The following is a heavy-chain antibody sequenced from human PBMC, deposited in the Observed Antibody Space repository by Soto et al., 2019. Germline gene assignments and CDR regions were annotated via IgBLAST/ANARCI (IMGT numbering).Heavy chain of an antibody. CDR1: GYTFTTYG. Sequence: ASVKVSCKASGYTFTTYGISWVRQAPGPGLEWMGWISAYSGDRNYAQKFQGRVTLTTDTSTNTAYMELRSLRSDDTAVYYCAFYYDDSSGYSFDVWFDSWGQGNLVTVSS. CDR3: AFYYDDSSGYSFDVWFDS. V-gene: IGHV1-18*01. D-gene: IGHD3-22*01. CDR2: ISAYSGDR. J-gene: IGHJ5*01.